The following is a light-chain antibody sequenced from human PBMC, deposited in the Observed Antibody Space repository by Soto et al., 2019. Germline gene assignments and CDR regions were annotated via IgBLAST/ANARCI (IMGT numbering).Light chain of an antibody. V-gene: IGKV1-5*01. Sequence: DIQMTQSPSILSSSVGYIVTITCRAIQSIRSWLAWYQQKPGKAPKLLIYDAYSLESGVPSRFSGRRSGKEFTLTIAGLQPEDFANYYCQQYESYSPLTFGGGTKVDIK. CDR1: QSIRSW. J-gene: IGKJ4*01. CDR3: QQYESYSPLT. CDR2: DAY.